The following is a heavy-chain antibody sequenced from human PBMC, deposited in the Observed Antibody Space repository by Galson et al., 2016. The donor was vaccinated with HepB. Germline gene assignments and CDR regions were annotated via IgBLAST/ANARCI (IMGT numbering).Heavy chain of an antibody. CDR3: ARDSNIGSGYTPD. J-gene: IGHJ4*02. CDR1: GFSVSTNY. Sequence: SLRLSCAASGFSVSTNYMSWVRQAPGKGLEWVSIVYTGGNTDHADSVKGRFTISRDNSKNTLYLQMNSLRAEATAVYYCARDSNIGSGYTPDWGQGTLVTVSS. V-gene: IGHV3-53*01. D-gene: IGHD3-22*01. CDR2: VYTGGNT.